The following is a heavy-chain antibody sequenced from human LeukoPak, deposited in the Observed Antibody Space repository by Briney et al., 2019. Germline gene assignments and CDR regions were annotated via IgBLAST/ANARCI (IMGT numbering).Heavy chain of an antibody. D-gene: IGHD5-18*01. V-gene: IGHV3-11*04. Sequence: GGSLRLSCAASGFSLSDYSMHWVRQAPGKGLEWVSYISNSGTAIYYADSVKGRFTISRDNAKSSLYLQMNSLRAEDTAVYYCARAGYSMDTEYFQHWGQGTLVTVSS. CDR1: GFSLSDYS. J-gene: IGHJ1*01. CDR2: ISNSGTAI. CDR3: ARAGYSMDTEYFQH.